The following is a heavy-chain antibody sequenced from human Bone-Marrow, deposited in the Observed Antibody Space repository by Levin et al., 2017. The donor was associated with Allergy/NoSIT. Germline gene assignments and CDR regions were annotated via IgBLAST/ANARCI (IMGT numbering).Heavy chain of an antibody. CDR2: ISFDGRNK. CDR1: RFSFSDYG. J-gene: IGHJ6*02. V-gene: IGHV3-30*03. Sequence: GESLKISCAASRFSFSDYGMHWVRQAPGKGLEWVAFISFDGRNKNEAASVKGRFTVSRDNTKNTLFLQMNRLRIEDTALYYCARERMGYSSGYGTDVWGQGTTVTIAS. D-gene: IGHD6-25*01. CDR3: ARERMGYSSGYGTDV.